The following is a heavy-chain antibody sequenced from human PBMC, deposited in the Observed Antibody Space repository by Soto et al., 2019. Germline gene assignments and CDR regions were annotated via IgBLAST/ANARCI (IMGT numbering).Heavy chain of an antibody. J-gene: IGHJ5*02. V-gene: IGHV4-4*07. CDR1: GGSLSSYY. D-gene: IGHD4-17*01. CDR3: ARVIDYGDSFNWFDP. Sequence: ETLCLTCSVYGGSLSSYYWSWIRQPAGKGLDWIGRIYTSGRTNYNPSLKSRVTMSVDTSKKQISLNLSSVTAADTAVYYCARVIDYGDSFNWFDPWGQGTLVTVYS. CDR2: IYTSGRT.